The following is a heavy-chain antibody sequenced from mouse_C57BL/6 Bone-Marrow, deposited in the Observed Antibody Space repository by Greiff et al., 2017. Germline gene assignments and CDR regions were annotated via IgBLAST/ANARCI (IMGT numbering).Heavy chain of an antibody. CDR3: ARQGYDYLDY. Sequence: EVQLVESGGDLVKPGGSLKLSCAASGFTFSSYGMSWVRQTPDKRLEWVATISSGGSYTYYPDSVKGRFTISRDNAKNTLYLQRSSLKSEDTAMYYCARQGYDYLDYWGQGTTLTVSS. V-gene: IGHV5-6*01. J-gene: IGHJ2*01. CDR2: ISSGGSYT. CDR1: GFTFSSYG. D-gene: IGHD2-3*01.